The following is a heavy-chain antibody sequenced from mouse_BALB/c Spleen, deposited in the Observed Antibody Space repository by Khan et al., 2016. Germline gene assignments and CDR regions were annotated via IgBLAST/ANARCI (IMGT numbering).Heavy chain of an antibody. J-gene: IGHJ4*01. Sequence: QVRLQQSGAELMKPGASVKISCKATGYTFSSYWIEWVKQRPGHGLEWIGEILPGSGTTNYNEKFKGKATFTADTSSNTAYMQLSSLTSEDSAVYSCSRSYYINYDAMDYWGQGTSVTVSS. CDR1: GYTFSSYW. D-gene: IGHD2-5*01. V-gene: IGHV1-9*01. CDR2: ILPGSGTT. CDR3: SRSYYINYDAMDY.